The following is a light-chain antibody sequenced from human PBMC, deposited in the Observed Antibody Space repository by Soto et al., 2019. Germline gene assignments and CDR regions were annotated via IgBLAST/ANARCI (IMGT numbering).Light chain of an antibody. CDR3: QQYDNRPVT. J-gene: IGKJ1*01. CDR2: DAS. CDR1: QGISNY. V-gene: IGKV1-33*01. Sequence: DIQMTQSPSSLSASVGDRVTITCQASQGISNYLNWYQQKPGKAPKLLIYDASNLETGVPSRFSGSGSGTDFTFTISTLQPEEIATYYCQQYDNRPVTFGQGTKVEIK.